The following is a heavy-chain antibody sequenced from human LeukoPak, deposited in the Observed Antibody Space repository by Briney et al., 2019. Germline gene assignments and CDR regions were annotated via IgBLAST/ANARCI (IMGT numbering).Heavy chain of an antibody. D-gene: IGHD6-13*01. Sequence: GGFLRLSCAASGFTFSSYWMSWVRQAPGKGLEWVANIKQDGSEKYYVDSVKGRFTISRDNAKNSLYLQMNSLRAEDTAVYYCARGQQQLVHYYYYYMDVWGKGTTVTVSS. J-gene: IGHJ6*03. V-gene: IGHV3-7*04. CDR2: IKQDGSEK. CDR3: ARGQQQLVHYYYYYMDV. CDR1: GFTFSSYW.